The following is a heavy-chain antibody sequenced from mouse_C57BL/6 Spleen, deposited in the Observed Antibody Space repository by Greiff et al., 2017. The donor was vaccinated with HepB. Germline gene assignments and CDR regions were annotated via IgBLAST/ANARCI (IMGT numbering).Heavy chain of an antibody. D-gene: IGHD1-1*01. CDR1: GFTFSDYG. CDR3: ARQGTGSNYGYFDV. CDR2: ISNLAYSI. V-gene: IGHV5-15*01. Sequence: EVQLVESGGGLVQPGGSLKLSCAASGFTFSDYGMAWVRQAPRKGPEWVAFISNLAYSIYYADTVTGRFTISRENAKNTLYLEMSSLRSEDTAMYYCARQGTGSNYGYFDVWGTGTTVTVSS. J-gene: IGHJ1*03.